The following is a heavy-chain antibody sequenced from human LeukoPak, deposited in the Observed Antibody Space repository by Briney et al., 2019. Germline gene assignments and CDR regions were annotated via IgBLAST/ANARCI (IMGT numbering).Heavy chain of an antibody. CDR1: GGTFSSYA. Sequence: SVKVSCKASGGTFSSYAISWVRQAPGQGLEWMGRIIPILGIANYVQKFQGRVTITADKSTSTAYMELSSLRSEDTAVYYCAKDIALAAAGTVFQHWGQGTLVTVSS. CDR3: AKDIALAAAGTVFQH. J-gene: IGHJ1*01. V-gene: IGHV1-69*04. D-gene: IGHD6-13*01. CDR2: IIPILGIA.